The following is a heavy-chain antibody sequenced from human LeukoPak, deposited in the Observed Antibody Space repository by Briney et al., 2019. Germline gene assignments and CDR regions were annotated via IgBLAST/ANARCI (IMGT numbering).Heavy chain of an antibody. CDR2: IWYVGTNK. CDR1: GFTFSSYG. V-gene: IGHV3-33*01. D-gene: IGHD3-22*01. J-gene: IGHJ4*02. Sequence: GRSLRLSCAASGFTFSSYGMHWVRQAPGKGLEWVAVIWYVGTNKYYADSVKGRFTISRDNSKNTLYLQMNSLRAEDTAVYYCARDAQADGYFHDSSGYFGHWGQGSLVTVSS. CDR3: ARDAQADGYFHDSSGYFGH.